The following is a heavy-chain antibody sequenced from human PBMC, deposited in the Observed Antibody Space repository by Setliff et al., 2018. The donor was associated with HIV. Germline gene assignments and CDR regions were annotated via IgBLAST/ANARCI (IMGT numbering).Heavy chain of an antibody. CDR1: GFTFSSHA. V-gene: IGHV3-23*01. D-gene: IGHD3-3*01. J-gene: IGHJ4*02. CDR3: ARVQNEYNFWGGYLGL. Sequence: GGSLRLSCVASGFTFSSHAMSWVRQAPGKGLEWVSTISGSGDYIFYRDSVKGRFTISRDNSKNTVFLQMNSLRAEDTAVYYCARVQNEYNFWGGYLGLWGQGTLVTVSS. CDR2: ISGSGDYI.